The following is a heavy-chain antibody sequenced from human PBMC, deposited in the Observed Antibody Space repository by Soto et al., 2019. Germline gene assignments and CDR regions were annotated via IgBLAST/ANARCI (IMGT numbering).Heavy chain of an antibody. D-gene: IGHD3-22*01. J-gene: IGHJ4*02. Sequence: QVQLVQSGAEVKKPGSSVKVSCKASGGTFSSYAISWVLQAPGQGLEGMGGVIPSFGTANYAQKFQGRVTMTADESTSTAYMELSRLRSEDTAVYYCARSTHDSSGYYYVGSSFDYWGQGTLVTVSS. V-gene: IGHV1-69*01. CDR2: VIPSFGTA. CDR3: ARSTHDSSGYYYVGSSFDY. CDR1: GGTFSSYA.